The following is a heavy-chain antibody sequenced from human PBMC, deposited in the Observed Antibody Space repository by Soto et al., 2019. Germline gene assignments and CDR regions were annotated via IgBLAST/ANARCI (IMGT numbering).Heavy chain of an antibody. D-gene: IGHD5-12*01. Sequence: GGSLRLSCAASGFNFSDYYMSWIRQAPGKGLEWVSYISSSSSYTNYADSVKGRFTISRDNAKNSLYLQMNSLRAEDTAVYYCASTLVAPGYWGQGTLVTVSS. V-gene: IGHV3-11*06. CDR2: ISSSSSYT. CDR1: GFNFSDYY. CDR3: ASTLVAPGY. J-gene: IGHJ4*02.